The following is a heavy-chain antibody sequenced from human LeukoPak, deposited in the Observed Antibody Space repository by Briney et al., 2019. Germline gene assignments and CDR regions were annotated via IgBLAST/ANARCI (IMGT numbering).Heavy chain of an antibody. Sequence: ASVKVSCKASGGTFSSYAISWVRQAPGQGLEWMGGIIPIFGTANYAQKFQGRVTITADKSTSAAYMELSSLRSEDTAVYYCARRQQQLVLSGGSAFDIWGQGTMVTVSS. CDR2: IIPIFGTA. CDR3: ARRQQQLVLSGGSAFDI. D-gene: IGHD6-13*01. CDR1: GGTFSSYA. J-gene: IGHJ3*02. V-gene: IGHV1-69*06.